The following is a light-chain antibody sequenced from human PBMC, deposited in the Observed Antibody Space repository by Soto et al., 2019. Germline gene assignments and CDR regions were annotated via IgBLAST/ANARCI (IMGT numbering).Light chain of an antibody. CDR1: QSISSW. Sequence: DIQMTQSPSTLSASVGEIVTITCRPSQSISSWLAWYQQKPGKAPKLMIYKASTLQSGVPSRFSVSGSGTEFTLTISSLQPEDFATYYCQQYNTYSTWTLGQGTKVDIK. CDR3: QQYNTYSTWT. CDR2: KAS. J-gene: IGKJ1*01. V-gene: IGKV1-5*03.